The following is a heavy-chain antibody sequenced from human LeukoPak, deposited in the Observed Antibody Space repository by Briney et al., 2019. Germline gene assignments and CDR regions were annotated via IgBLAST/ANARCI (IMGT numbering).Heavy chain of an antibody. CDR1: GFTVSSNY. CDR2: IYSGGST. V-gene: IGHV3-66*02. D-gene: IGHD2-2*01. J-gene: IGHJ4*02. CDR3: ARVYCSSTSCPLVDY. Sequence: GGSLRLSRAASGFTVSSNYMSWVRQAPGKGLEWVSVIYSGGSTYYADSVKGRFTISRDNSKNTLYLQMNSLRAEDTAVYYCARVYCSSTSCPLVDYWGQGTLVTVSS.